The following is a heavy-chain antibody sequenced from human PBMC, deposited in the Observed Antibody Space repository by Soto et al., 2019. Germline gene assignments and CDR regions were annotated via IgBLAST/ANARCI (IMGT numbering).Heavy chain of an antibody. CDR3: ARDGNDDSGGYYPADATNYYYYYGMDV. Sequence: ASVKVSCKASGYTFTGYYMHWVRQAPGQGLEWMGWINPNSGGTNYAQKFQGWVTMTRDTSISTAYMELSRLRSDDTAVYYCARDGNDDSGGYYPADATNYYYYYGMDVWGQGTTVTVSS. D-gene: IGHD3-22*01. J-gene: IGHJ6*02. CDR1: GYTFTGYY. CDR2: INPNSGGT. V-gene: IGHV1-2*04.